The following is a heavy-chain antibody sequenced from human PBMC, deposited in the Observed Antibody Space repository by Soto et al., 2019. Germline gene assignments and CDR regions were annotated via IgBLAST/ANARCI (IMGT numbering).Heavy chain of an antibody. CDR3: ATFYGDYVSY. CDR1: VCSISTSTYN. Sequence: PETLSLTCSDSVCSISTSTYNWVWIRQPPGKGLGWIGSIYYSGSTFYNPSLKSRVTISVDTSKNQFSLKLSSVTAADTAVYYCATFYGDYVSYWGQGTLVTVS. CDR2: IYYSGST. D-gene: IGHD4-17*01. V-gene: IGHV4-39*01. J-gene: IGHJ4*02.